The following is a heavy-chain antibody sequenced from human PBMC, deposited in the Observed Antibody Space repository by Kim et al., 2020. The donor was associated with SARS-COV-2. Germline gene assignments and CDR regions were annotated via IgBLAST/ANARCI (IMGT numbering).Heavy chain of an antibody. Sequence: TRYTQKFQGRITMTRDTSTSTVYMELTSLRSEDTAVYYCARELNSDAFDIWGQGTMVTVSS. V-gene: IGHV1-46*01. CDR2: T. J-gene: IGHJ3*02. CDR3: ARELNSDAFDI. D-gene: IGHD1-20*01.